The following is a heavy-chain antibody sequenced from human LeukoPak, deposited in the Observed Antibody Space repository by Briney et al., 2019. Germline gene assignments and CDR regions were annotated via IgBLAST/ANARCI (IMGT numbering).Heavy chain of an antibody. Sequence: SETLSLTCTVSGGSISSYYWTWIRQPPGKGLEWIGYVYYSGNTNYNTSLKSRVTISLDTSKIQFSLKLSSVTAADTAVYFCARANAHHYYDTTGYYAFEIWGQETMVTVSS. V-gene: IGHV4-59*01. CDR1: GGSISSYY. D-gene: IGHD3-22*01. CDR2: VYYSGNT. J-gene: IGHJ3*02. CDR3: ARANAHHYYDTTGYYAFEI.